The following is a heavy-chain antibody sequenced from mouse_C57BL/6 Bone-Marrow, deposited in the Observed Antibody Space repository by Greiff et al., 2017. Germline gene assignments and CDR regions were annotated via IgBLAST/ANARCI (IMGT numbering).Heavy chain of an antibody. Sequence: QVQLQQPGAELVKPGASVTLSCPASGYTFTSYCLHWVKQRPGQGLEWIGMFHPNSGSTNYNEKCKSKATLTVDKSSSTAYMQLSSLTSEDSAVYYGARSVVYAYWGQETLVAVSA. CDR2: FHPNSGST. CDR3: ARSVVYAY. V-gene: IGHV1-64*01. J-gene: IGHJ3*01. CDR1: GYTFTSYC.